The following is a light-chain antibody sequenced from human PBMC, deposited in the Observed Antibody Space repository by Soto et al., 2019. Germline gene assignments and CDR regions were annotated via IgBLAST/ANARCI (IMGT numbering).Light chain of an antibody. CDR1: ESVRHY. V-gene: IGKV3-11*01. CDR2: DAS. CDR3: QHRDNWSYI. Sequence: EIVLTQSPATLSLSPGERDALXRRASESVRHYVAWYQQKPAQAPRLLIYDASNRATGIPARFSGSGSGTDYTLTISSLEAEDFAVYYCQHRDNWSYIFGQGTKVDIK. J-gene: IGKJ2*01.